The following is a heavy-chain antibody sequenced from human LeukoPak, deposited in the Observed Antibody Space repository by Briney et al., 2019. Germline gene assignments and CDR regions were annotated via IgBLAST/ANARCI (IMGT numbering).Heavy chain of an antibody. CDR1: GGSISSSNW. V-gene: IGHV4-4*02. CDR2: IYHSGST. CDR3: ARDLGYCSSTSCYGDAFDI. J-gene: IGHJ3*02. D-gene: IGHD2-2*01. Sequence: SESLSLTCAVSGGSISSSNWWSWVRQPPGKGLGWIGEIYHSGSTNYNPSLKSRVTISVDKSKNQFSLKLSSVTAADTAVYYCARDLGYCSSTSCYGDAFDIWGQGTMVTVSS.